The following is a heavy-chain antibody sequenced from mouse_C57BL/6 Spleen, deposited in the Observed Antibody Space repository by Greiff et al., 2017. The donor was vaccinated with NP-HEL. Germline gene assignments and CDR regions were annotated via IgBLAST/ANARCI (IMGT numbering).Heavy chain of an antibody. CDR2: IYPGDGDT. CDR1: GYAFSSSW. Sequence: QVQLKESGPELVKPGASVKISCKASGYAFSSSWMNWVKQRPGKGLEWIGRIYPGDGDTNYNGKFKGKATLTADKSSSTAYMQLSSLTSEDSAVYFCARGDYDDSPWFAYWGQGTLVTVSA. J-gene: IGHJ3*01. D-gene: IGHD2-4*01. CDR3: ARGDYDDSPWFAY. V-gene: IGHV1-82*01.